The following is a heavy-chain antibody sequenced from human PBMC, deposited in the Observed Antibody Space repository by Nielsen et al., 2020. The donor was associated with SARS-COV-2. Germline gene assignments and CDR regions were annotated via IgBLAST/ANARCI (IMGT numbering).Heavy chain of an antibody. J-gene: IGHJ4*02. CDR3: ARVDADYVWGSYRLGYYFDY. D-gene: IGHD3-16*02. CDR2: INPSGGST. V-gene: IGHV1-46*01. Sequence: WVRQAPGQGLEWMGIINPSGGSTSYAQKFQGRVTMTTDTSTSTAYMELRSLRSDDTAVYYCARVDADYVWGSYRLGYYFDYWGQGTLVTVSS.